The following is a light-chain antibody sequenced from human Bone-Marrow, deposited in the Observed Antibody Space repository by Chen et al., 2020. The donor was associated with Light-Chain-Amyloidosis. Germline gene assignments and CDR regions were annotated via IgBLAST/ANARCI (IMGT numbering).Light chain of an antibody. V-gene: IGLV2-14*01. J-gene: IGLJ1*01. CDR2: EVT. Sequence: QSALTQPASVSGSPGQSITISCTGTSSDVGGDNHVSWYQQHPDKAPKLMIYEVTNRPSWVPDRFSGPKSDNTASLTISGLQTEDEADYFGSSNTITNPLVFGSGTRVTVL. CDR1: SSDVGGDNH. CDR3: SSNTITNPLV.